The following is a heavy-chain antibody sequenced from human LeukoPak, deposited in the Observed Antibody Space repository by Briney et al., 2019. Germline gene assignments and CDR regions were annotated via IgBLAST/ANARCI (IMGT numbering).Heavy chain of an antibody. Sequence: SETLSLTCTVSGGSISSSSYYWGWIRQPPGKGLEWIGSIYYSGSTYYNPSLKSRVTISVDTSKNQFSLKLSSVTAADTAVYYCARELLLWFGESIHWGQGTLVTVSS. CDR3: ARELLLWFGESIH. CDR2: IYYSGST. CDR1: GGSISSSSYY. D-gene: IGHD3-10*01. J-gene: IGHJ4*02. V-gene: IGHV4-39*07.